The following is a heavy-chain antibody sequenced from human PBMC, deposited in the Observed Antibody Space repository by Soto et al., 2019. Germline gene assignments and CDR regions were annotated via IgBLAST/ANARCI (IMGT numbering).Heavy chain of an antibody. CDR1: GGSISSGDSY. J-gene: IGHJ4*02. Sequence: SETLSLTCTVSGGSISSGDSYWGWIRQPPGKGLEWIGYIYYSGSTYYNPSLKSRVTISVDTSKNQFSLKLRYVTAADTAVYYCASGGSRWAPSFFDYWGQGTLVTVSS. D-gene: IGHD6-13*01. CDR2: IYYSGST. CDR3: ASGGSRWAPSFFDY. V-gene: IGHV4-30-4*01.